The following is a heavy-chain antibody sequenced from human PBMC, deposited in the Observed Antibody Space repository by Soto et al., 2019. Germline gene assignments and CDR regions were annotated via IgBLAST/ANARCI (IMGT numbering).Heavy chain of an antibody. CDR3: ARHSLYGDYVCY. CDR1: GYSFTSYW. CDR2: IYPGDSDT. Sequence: PGESLKISCKGSGYSFTSYWIGWVRQMPGKGLEWMGIIYPGDSDTRYSPSFQGQVTISVDTSKNQFSLKLSSVTAADTAVYYCARHSLYGDYVCYWGQGTLVTVSS. J-gene: IGHJ4*02. D-gene: IGHD4-17*01. V-gene: IGHV5-51*01.